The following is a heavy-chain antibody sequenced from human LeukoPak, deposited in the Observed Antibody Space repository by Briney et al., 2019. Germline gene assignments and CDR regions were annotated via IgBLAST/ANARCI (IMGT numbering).Heavy chain of an antibody. D-gene: IGHD4-11*01. CDR3: ASYDYSDYDYFDY. J-gene: IGHJ4*02. CDR1: GFTFSGSA. Sequence: GGSLRLSCAASGFTFSGSAMHWVRQASGKGLEWVGRIRSKANSYATAYAASVKGRFTISGDDSKNTAFLQMNSLKSEDTAVYYCASYDYSDYDYFDYWGQGTLVTVSS. V-gene: IGHV3-73*01. CDR2: IRSKANSYAT.